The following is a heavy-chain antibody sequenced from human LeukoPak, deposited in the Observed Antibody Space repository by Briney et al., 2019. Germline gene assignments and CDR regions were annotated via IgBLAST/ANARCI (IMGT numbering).Heavy chain of an antibody. Sequence: PSETLSLTCSVSGDSISNNIYYWGWIRQPPGKGLEWIGSIYYSGSTNYNPSLKSRVTISVDTSKNQFSLKLSSVTAADTAVYYCARGLGYSYGFWYYGMDVWGQGTTVTVSS. V-gene: IGHV4-39*07. D-gene: IGHD5-18*01. CDR3: ARGLGYSYGFWYYGMDV. CDR1: GDSISNNIYY. CDR2: IYYSGST. J-gene: IGHJ6*02.